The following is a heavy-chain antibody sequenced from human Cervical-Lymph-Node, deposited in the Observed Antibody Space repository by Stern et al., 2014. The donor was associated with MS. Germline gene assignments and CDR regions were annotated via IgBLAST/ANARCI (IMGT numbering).Heavy chain of an antibody. CDR3: TLDPDY. V-gene: IGHV2-5*01. Sequence: VTLRESGPTLVKPTQTLTLTCTFSGFSLSTRGVGVGWVRQPPGKALEWLALIYWNDEKRYSPSLKSRLPVAKDTSKNQVVLTVTNMDPLDTATYYCTLDPDYWGQGALVTVSS. CDR2: IYWNDEK. J-gene: IGHJ4*02. CDR1: GFSLSTRGVG.